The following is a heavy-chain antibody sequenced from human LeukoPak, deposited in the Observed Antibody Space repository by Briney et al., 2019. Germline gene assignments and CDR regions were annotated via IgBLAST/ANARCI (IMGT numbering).Heavy chain of an antibody. V-gene: IGHV3-11*06. CDR1: GFTFSDYY. CDR3: ARDRSNIAASDGWFDP. Sequence: PGGSLRLSCAASGFTFSDYYMSWIRQAPGKGLEWVSSISSSSSYIYYADSVKGRFTISRDNAKNSLYLQMNSLRAEDTAVYYCARDRSNIAASDGWFDPWGQGTLVTVSS. D-gene: IGHD6-13*01. CDR2: ISSSSSYI. J-gene: IGHJ5*02.